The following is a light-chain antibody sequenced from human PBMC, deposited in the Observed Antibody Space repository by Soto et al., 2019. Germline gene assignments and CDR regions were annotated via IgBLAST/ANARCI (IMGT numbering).Light chain of an antibody. CDR3: HQYGSAQAWT. CDR2: GAS. CDR1: QSISSSY. J-gene: IGKJ1*01. Sequence: EIVLTQSPGTLSLFPGERATLSCRASQSISSSYFAWYQQKPGQAPRLLIHGASNRATGIPDRFSGAGSGTDFSLTISSLQPEDFVVYYCHQYGSAQAWTFGQGTKVEIK. V-gene: IGKV3-20*01.